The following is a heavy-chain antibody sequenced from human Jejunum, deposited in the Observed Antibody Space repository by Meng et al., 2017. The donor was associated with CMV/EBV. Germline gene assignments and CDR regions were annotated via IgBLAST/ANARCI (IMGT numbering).Heavy chain of an antibody. CDR1: GGSASSGSYY. D-gene: IGHD3-3*01. J-gene: IGHJ3*02. CDR3: ARRGDFLSKNALDI. CDR2: IYYSVST. Sequence: GGSASSGSYYWNCIRQPPGKGLDWLVYIYYSVSTTYNPSLKGRVTISIDTSKNQFSLKLSSVTAADTAVYYCARRGDFLSKNALDIWGQGTMVTVSS. V-gene: IGHV4-61*07.